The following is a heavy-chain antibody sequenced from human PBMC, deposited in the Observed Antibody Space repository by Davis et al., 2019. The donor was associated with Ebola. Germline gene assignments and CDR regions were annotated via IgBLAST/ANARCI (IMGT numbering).Heavy chain of an antibody. Sequence: MPSETLSLTCTVSGGSISSSSYYWGWIRQPPGKGLEWIGSIYYSGSTYYNPSLKSRVTISVDTSKNQFSLKLSSVTAADTAVYYCARPRSGWYLGFDYWGQGTLVTVSS. V-gene: IGHV4-39*01. J-gene: IGHJ4*02. CDR3: ARPRSGWYLGFDY. CDR1: GGSISSSSYY. D-gene: IGHD6-19*01. CDR2: IYYSGST.